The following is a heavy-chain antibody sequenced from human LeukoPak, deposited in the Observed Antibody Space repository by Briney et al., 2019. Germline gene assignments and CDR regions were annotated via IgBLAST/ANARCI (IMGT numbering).Heavy chain of an antibody. V-gene: IGHV3-48*02. CDR3: ARVPLYDRSGYYFDY. Sequence: PGGSLRFSGAASGFTFSNYNMNWVGQAPGKGLEGVSYISTSGRAIFYADSVKGRFTISRDNAKNSLFLQMNSLRDEDTAVYYCARVPLYDRSGYYFDYWGLGTLVTVSS. D-gene: IGHD3-22*01. CDR1: GFTFSNYN. J-gene: IGHJ4*02. CDR2: ISTSGRAI.